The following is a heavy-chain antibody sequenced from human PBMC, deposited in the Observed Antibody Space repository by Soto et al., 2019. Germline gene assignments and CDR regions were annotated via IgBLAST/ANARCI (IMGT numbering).Heavy chain of an antibody. J-gene: IGHJ6*02. D-gene: IGHD2-15*01. CDR1: GFILSTYA. CDR3: ARAGCDGGSCYTLVGLRYGMDV. CDR2: ISYDGNNK. Sequence: QVQLVESGGGVVQPGRSLRLSCAASGFILSTYAMYWVRQAPGKGLEWVAVISYDGNNKYYEDSVKGRFTISRDNSKNTLYLQMNSLRAEDTAVYYCARAGCDGGSCYTLVGLRYGMDVWGQGTTVTVSS. V-gene: IGHV3-30-3*01.